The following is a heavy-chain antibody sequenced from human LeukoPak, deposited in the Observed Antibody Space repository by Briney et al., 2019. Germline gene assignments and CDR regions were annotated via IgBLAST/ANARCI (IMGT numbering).Heavy chain of an antibody. CDR2: IYSGGST. CDR3: ARVSRGYSYGLDY. V-gene: IGHV3-53*01. J-gene: IGHJ4*02. CDR1: GFTVSSNY. D-gene: IGHD5-18*01. Sequence: PGGSLRLSCAVSGFTVSSNYMSWVRQAPGKGLEWVSVIYSGGSTYYADSVKGRFTISRDNSKNTLYLQMNSLRAEDTAVYYCARVSRGYSYGLDYWGQGTLVTVSS.